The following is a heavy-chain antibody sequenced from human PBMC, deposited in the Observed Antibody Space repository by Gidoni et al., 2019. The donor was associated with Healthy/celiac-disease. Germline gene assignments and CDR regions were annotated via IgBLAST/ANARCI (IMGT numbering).Heavy chain of an antibody. CDR1: GYSFTSYW. J-gene: IGHJ6*02. CDR2: IYPGDSDT. CDR3: ARHADFWSGYYDYGMDV. Sequence: EVQLVQSGAEVKKPGESLKISCKGSGYSFTSYWFGWVRQMPGKGMEWMGIIYPGDSDTRYSPSFQGQVTISADKSISTAYLQWSSLKASDTAMYYCARHADFWSGYYDYGMDVWGQGTTVTVSS. D-gene: IGHD3-3*01. V-gene: IGHV5-51*01.